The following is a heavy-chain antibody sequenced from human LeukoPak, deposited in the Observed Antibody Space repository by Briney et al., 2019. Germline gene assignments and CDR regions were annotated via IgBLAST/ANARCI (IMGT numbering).Heavy chain of an antibody. CDR1: GGSFSGYY. CDR3: ARGRSYSSSLNYYYYYYMDV. Sequence: PSETLSLTCAVYGGSFSGYYWSWIRQPPGKGLEWIGEINHSGSTNYNPSLKSRVTISVDTSKNQFSLKLSSVTAADMAVYYCARGRSYSSSLNYYYYYYMDVWGKGTTVTVS. V-gene: IGHV4-34*01. CDR2: INHSGST. J-gene: IGHJ6*03. D-gene: IGHD6-13*01.